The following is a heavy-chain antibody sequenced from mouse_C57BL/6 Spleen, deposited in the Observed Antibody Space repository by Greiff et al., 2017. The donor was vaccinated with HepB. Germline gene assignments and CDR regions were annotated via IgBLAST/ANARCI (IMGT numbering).Heavy chain of an antibody. V-gene: IGHV1-55*01. Sequence: QVHVKQPGAELVKPGASVKMSCKASGYTFTSYWITWVKQRPGQGLEWIGDIYPGSGSTNYNEKFKSKATLTVDTSSSTAYMQLSSLTSEDSAVYYCARGSTMVTTTEYYFDYWGQGTTLTVSS. D-gene: IGHD2-2*01. CDR3: ARGSTMVTTTEYYFDY. J-gene: IGHJ2*01. CDR2: IYPGSGST. CDR1: GYTFTSYW.